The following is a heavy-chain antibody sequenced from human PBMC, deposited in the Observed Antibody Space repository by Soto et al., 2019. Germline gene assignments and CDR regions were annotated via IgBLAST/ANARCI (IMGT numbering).Heavy chain of an antibody. Sequence: ASVRVSCKASGYTFTSYGISWVRQAPGQGLEWMGWISAYNGNTNYAQKLQGRVTMTTDTSTSTAYMELRSLRSDDTAVYYCARVSNGAVAGTFDYWGQGTLVTVS. D-gene: IGHD6-19*01. CDR2: ISAYNGNT. V-gene: IGHV1-18*01. CDR3: ARVSNGAVAGTFDY. J-gene: IGHJ4*02. CDR1: GYTFTSYG.